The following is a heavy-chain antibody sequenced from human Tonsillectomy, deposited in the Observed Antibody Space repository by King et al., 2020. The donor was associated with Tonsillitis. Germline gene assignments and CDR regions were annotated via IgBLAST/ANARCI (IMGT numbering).Heavy chain of an antibody. D-gene: IGHD3-22*01. J-gene: IGHJ4*02. CDR3: ARDEYYYDSSGPRN. Sequence: VQLVESGGGVVQPGRSLRLSCAASGFTFSSYAMHWVRQAPGKGLEWVAVISYDGSNKYYADSVKGRFTISRDNSKNTLYLQMNSLRAEDTAVYYCARDEYYYDSSGPRNWGQGTLVTVPS. CDR2: ISYDGSNK. CDR1: GFTFSSYA. V-gene: IGHV3-30*04.